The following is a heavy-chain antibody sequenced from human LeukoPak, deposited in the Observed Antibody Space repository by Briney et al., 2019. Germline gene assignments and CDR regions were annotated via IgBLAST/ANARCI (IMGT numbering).Heavy chain of an antibody. CDR1: GGSISRGSYY. CDR2: ISYSGNT. CDR3: GRNLIAAAGTDDDAFDI. Sequence: SETLSLTCTVSGGSISRGSYYWGWIRQPPGKGLQWIGSISYSGNTYSNPSLASRVIMSVDTSKNQFSLKLSSVTAADTAVYYCGRNLIAAAGTDDDAFDIWGQGTMVTVSS. J-gene: IGHJ3*02. V-gene: IGHV4-39*07. D-gene: IGHD6-13*01.